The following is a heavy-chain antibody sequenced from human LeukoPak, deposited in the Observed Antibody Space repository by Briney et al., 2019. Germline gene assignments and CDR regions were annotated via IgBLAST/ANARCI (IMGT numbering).Heavy chain of an antibody. D-gene: IGHD6-19*01. V-gene: IGHV3-21*01. J-gene: IGHJ4*02. CDR3: ARDGGVGRIAVAGTFDY. CDR2: ISSSSSYI. Sequence: GGSLRLSCAASGFTFSSYSMNWVRQAPGKGLEWVSSISSSSSYIYYADSVKGRFTISRDNAKNSLYLQMNSLRAEDTAVYYCARDGGVGRIAVAGTFDYWGQGTLVTVSS. CDR1: GFTFSSYS.